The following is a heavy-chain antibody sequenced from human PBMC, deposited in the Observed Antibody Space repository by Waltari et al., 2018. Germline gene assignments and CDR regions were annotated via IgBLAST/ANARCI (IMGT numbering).Heavy chain of an antibody. CDR1: GFTFSSFG. D-gene: IGHD2-21*01. Sequence: QVQLVESGGGVVQPGRSLRLSCAASGFTFSSFGMHWVRQGPGGGLGWVAGIWYDGSNKYYADSVKGRFTISRDNSKTTLHLQMNSLRAEDTAVYYCARDEDYCGGDCYSGFDYWGQGTLVTVSS. CDR2: IWYDGSNK. CDR3: ARDEDYCGGDCYSGFDY. V-gene: IGHV3-33*01. J-gene: IGHJ4*02.